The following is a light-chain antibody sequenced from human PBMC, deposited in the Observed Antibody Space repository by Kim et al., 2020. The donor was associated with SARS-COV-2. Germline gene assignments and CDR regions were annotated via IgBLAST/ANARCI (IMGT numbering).Light chain of an antibody. CDR1: SSDVGTYNL. V-gene: IGLV2-23*02. CDR2: EVS. CDR3: CSYAGITTYVV. Sequence: QSALTQPASVSGSPGQSITISCTGTSSDVGTYNLVSWYQRHPGKAPKLMIYEVSKRPSGVSNRFSGSKSGNTASLTISGLQAEDEADYYCCSYAGITTYVVFGGGTQLTVL. J-gene: IGLJ2*01.